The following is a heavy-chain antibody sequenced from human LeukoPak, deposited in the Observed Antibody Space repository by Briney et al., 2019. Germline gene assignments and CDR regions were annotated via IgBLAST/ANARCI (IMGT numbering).Heavy chain of an antibody. D-gene: IGHD2-21*02. CDR3: ASLWGDYYFDY. Sequence: SETLSLTCTVSGGSISSYYWSWIRQPPGKGLEWIGYFYYRGSTNYNPSLKSRVTISLDTSKNQFSLRLRSVTAADTAVYYCASLWGDYYFDYWGQGTLVTVSS. V-gene: IGHV4-59*12. J-gene: IGHJ4*02. CDR2: FYYRGST. CDR1: GGSISSYY.